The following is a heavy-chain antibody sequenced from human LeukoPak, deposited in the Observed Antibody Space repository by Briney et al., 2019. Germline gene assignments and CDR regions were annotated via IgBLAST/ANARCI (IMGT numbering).Heavy chain of an antibody. J-gene: IGHJ4*02. CDR2: IYHSGST. V-gene: IGHV4-30-2*01. D-gene: IGHD2-15*01. CDR3: ARARSYCSGGSCYYFDY. CDR1: GGSISSGGYS. Sequence: PSQTLSLTCAVSGGSISSGGYSWSWIRQPPGKGLEWIGYIYHSGSTYYNPSLKSRVTISVDRSKNQFSLKLSSVTAADTAVYYCARARSYCSGGSCYYFDYWGQGTLVTVSS.